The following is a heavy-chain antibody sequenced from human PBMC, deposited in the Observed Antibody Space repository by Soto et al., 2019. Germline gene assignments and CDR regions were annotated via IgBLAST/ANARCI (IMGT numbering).Heavy chain of an antibody. CDR3: AKHPYGSGIYHFDY. V-gene: IGHV3-9*01. D-gene: IGHD3-10*01. Sequence: EVQLVESGGGLVQPGRSLRLSCAAPGFSFDDYAMHWVRQAPGKGLEWVSGISWNSVTIDYADSVKGRFIISRDNAKNSLYLQMNSLRAEDTALYYCAKHPYGSGIYHFDYWGRGTLVTVSS. CDR2: ISWNSVTI. J-gene: IGHJ4*02. CDR1: GFSFDDYA.